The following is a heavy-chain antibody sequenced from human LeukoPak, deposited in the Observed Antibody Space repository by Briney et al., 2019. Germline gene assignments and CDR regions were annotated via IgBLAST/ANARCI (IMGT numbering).Heavy chain of an antibody. CDR3: AAGYCSGGSCYQDFDY. D-gene: IGHD2-15*01. J-gene: IGHJ4*02. CDR2: ISSSSSYI. V-gene: IGHV3-21*01. Sequence: GGSLRLSCAASGFTFSSYSMNWVRQAPGKGLEWVSSISSSSSYIYYADSVKGRFTISRDNAKNSLYLQMNSLRAEDKAVYYCAAGYCSGGSCYQDFDYWGQGTLVTVSS. CDR1: GFTFSSYS.